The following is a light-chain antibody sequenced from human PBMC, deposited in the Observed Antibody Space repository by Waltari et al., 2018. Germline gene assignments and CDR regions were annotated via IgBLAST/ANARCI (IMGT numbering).Light chain of an antibody. CDR1: NIGAKG. CDR3: QVWDSSSDHVI. J-gene: IGLJ2*01. Sequence: SYVLTQPPSVSVAPGKTAKITRGTNNIGAKGCHWYQHKPGQAPVLVIYDDRDRPSGIPERFSGSNSGDTATLTISRVDAGDEADYYCQVWDSSSDHVIFGGGTKLTVL. CDR2: DDR. V-gene: IGLV3-21*04.